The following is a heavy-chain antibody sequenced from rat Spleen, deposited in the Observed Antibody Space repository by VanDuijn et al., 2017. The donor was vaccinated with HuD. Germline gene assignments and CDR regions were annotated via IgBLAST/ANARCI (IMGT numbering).Heavy chain of an antibody. CDR2: ISYYGTTA. CDR1: GFTFSNYY. V-gene: IGHV5-29*01. CDR3: TRHEPNWFVY. Sequence: EVKLVESGGGLVQPGRSMRFSCAASGFTFSNYYMAWVRQAPTKGLEWVATISYYGTTAHYRDSVKGRFTISRDIAKSTLYLQMDSLRSEDTATYYCTRHEPNWFVYWGQGTLVTVSS. J-gene: IGHJ3*01.